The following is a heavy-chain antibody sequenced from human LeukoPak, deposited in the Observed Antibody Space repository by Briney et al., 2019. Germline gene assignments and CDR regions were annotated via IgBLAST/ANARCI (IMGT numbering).Heavy chain of an antibody. V-gene: IGHV3-21*03. CDR1: GFTFSSYS. J-gene: IGHJ4*02. Sequence: GGSLRLSCAASGFTFSSYSMNWVRQAPGKRLEWVSSISSSSSYIYYADSVKGRFTISRDNAKNSLYLQMNSLRAEDTAVYYCTTEYNFNNYDSSGYYYWGQGTLVTVSS. CDR2: ISSSSSYI. CDR3: TTEYNFNNYDSSGYYY. D-gene: IGHD3-22*01.